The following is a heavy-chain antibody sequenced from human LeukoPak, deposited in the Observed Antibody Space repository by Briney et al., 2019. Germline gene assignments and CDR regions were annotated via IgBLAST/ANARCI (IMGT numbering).Heavy chain of an antibody. J-gene: IGHJ4*02. V-gene: IGHV4-59*02. Sequence: PSETLSLTCSVSGGSVSDYYWSWIRQSPGKRLEWMGNTYYSGSTNYNPSLKSRVTISVDTSKNQFSLKLSSVAAADTAVYYCARRGGSFPSFDYWGQGTLVTVSS. CDR2: TYYSGST. D-gene: IGHD1-26*01. CDR1: GGSVSDYY. CDR3: ARRGGSFPSFDY.